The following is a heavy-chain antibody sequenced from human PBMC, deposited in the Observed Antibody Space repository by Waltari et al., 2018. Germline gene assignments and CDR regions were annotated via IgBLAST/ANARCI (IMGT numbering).Heavy chain of an antibody. CDR1: GGSFSGYY. CDR2: INHSGST. CDR3: ARGARYYFDY. V-gene: IGHV4-34*01. Sequence: QVQLQQWGAGLLKPSETLSLTCAVYGGSFSGYYWSWIRQPPGKGLEWIGEINHSGSTNYNPSLKSRVTISVDTSKNQFSLKLSSVTAADTAVYYCARGARYYFDYWGQGTLVIVSS. J-gene: IGHJ4*02.